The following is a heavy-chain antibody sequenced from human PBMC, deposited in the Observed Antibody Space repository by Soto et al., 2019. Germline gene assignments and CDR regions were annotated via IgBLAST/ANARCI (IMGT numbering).Heavy chain of an antibody. CDR1: GCTFSIYA. CDR3: ARQDYYDSSGYYFFDY. V-gene: IGHV1-69*13. J-gene: IGHJ4*02. D-gene: IGHD3-22*01. CDR2: IIPIFGTA. Sequence: ASVEVSCKASGCTFSIYAISWVRQAPGQGLEWMGGIIPIFGTANYAQKFQGRVTITADESTSTAYMELSSLRSEDTAVYYCARQDYYDSSGYYFFDYWGQGTLVTVSS.